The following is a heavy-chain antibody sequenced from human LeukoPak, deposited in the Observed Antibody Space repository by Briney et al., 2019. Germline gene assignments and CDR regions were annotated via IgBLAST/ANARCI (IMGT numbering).Heavy chain of an antibody. CDR3: ARAGQVRGYSYGWDSREIDFDY. CDR1: GGSFSGYY. V-gene: IGHV4-34*01. J-gene: IGHJ4*02. D-gene: IGHD5-18*01. CDR2: INHSGST. Sequence: PSETLSLTCTVSGGSFSGYYWSWIRQPPGKGLEWIGEINHSGSTNYNPSLKSRVTISVDTSKNQFSLKLSSVTAADTAVYYCARAGQVRGYSYGWDSREIDFDYWGQGTLVTVSS.